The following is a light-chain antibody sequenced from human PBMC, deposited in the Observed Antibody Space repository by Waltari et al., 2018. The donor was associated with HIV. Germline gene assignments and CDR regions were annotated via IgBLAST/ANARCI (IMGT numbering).Light chain of an antibody. CDR3: SSYAGSGNLLL. CDR2: EFN. CDR1: SNDIGPYNY. Sequence: QSALTQPPAASGSPGQSVTISCTGTSNDIGPYNYVSWYQQHPDKAPRLLTVEFNKRPTGVPGRFSVSKSGNTASLTVSGLQAEDEADYYCSSYAGSGNLLLFGGGTKVTVL. J-gene: IGLJ6*01. V-gene: IGLV2-8*01.